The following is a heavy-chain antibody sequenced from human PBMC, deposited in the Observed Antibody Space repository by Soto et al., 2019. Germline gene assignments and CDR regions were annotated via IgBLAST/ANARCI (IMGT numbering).Heavy chain of an antibody. CDR2: IYYSGST. Sequence: SETLSLTCTVSGGSISSSSYYWGWIRQPPGKGLEWIGSIYYSGSTYYNPSLKSRVTISVDTSKNQFSLKLSSVTAADTAVYYCARQGYGGYSYGGYYYYYGMDVWGQGTTVTVSS. CDR1: GGSISSSSYY. V-gene: IGHV4-39*01. J-gene: IGHJ6*02. D-gene: IGHD5-18*01. CDR3: ARQGYGGYSYGGYYYYYGMDV.